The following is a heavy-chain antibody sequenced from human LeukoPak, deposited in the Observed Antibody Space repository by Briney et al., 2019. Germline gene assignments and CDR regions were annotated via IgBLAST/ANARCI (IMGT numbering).Heavy chain of an antibody. Sequence: GGSLRLSCAASGFTFSAYAMIWVRQAPGKGLEWLSIISGGGGSTYYADSVKGRFTISRDNSENSLYLQMNSLRVEDTAIYYCAKGALVTTRPNFDYWGQGTLVTVSS. CDR2: ISGGGGST. J-gene: IGHJ4*02. CDR3: AKGALVTTRPNFDY. D-gene: IGHD4-17*01. V-gene: IGHV3-23*01. CDR1: GFTFSAYA.